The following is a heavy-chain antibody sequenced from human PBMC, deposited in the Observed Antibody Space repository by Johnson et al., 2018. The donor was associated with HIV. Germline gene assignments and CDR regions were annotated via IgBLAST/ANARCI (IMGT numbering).Heavy chain of an antibody. CDR3: ARVPRITQAFDI. V-gene: IGHV3-23*04. CDR1: GFTFSSYA. J-gene: IGHJ3*02. D-gene: IGHD3-10*01. CDR2: ISGSGGRT. Sequence: VQLVESGGGLVQPGGSLRLSCAASGFTFSSYAMSWVRQAPGKGLEWVSAISGSGGRTYYADSVKGRFTISGDNAKNSLYLQMNSLRAEDTAVCYCARVPRITQAFDIWGQGTMVTVSS.